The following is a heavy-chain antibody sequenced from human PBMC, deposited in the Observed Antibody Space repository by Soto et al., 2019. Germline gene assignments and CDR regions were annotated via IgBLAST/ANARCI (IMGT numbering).Heavy chain of an antibody. D-gene: IGHD4-4*01. V-gene: IGHV1-3*01. CDR2: INAGNGDS. Sequence: ASVKVSCKASEYTFSSYTLHWVRQAPGQRLEWMGWINAGNGDSKYSQKSQGRVSISRDSSASTASMELSSLTSEDTAVYYCARELQGLYYFDYWGQGTLVTVSS. J-gene: IGHJ4*02. CDR1: EYTFSSYT. CDR3: ARELQGLYYFDY.